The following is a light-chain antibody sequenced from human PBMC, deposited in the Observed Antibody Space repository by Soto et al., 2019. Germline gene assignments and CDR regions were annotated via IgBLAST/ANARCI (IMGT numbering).Light chain of an antibody. CDR2: DAS. Sequence: EIVLTQSPATLSLSPGERATLSCRASQSVGRHLAWYHQKPGQAPRLLIYDASNRATGVPARFSGSGSGTAFTPSISSLEPEDFAVYYCQQRNNWPPATFGGGTKVEIK. CDR3: QQRNNWPPAT. J-gene: IGKJ4*01. CDR1: QSVGRH. V-gene: IGKV3-11*01.